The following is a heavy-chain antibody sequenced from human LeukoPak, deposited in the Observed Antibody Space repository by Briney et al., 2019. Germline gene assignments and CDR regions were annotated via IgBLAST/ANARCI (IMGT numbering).Heavy chain of an antibody. Sequence: PGRSLRLSCAGSGFTFSSYGMHWVRQAPGKGLEWVSSISSSSSYIYYADSVKGRFTISRDNAKNSLYLQMNSLRAEDTAVYYCARVAPAGTTDWSSWFDPWGQGTLVTVSS. J-gene: IGHJ5*02. D-gene: IGHD1-7*01. V-gene: IGHV3-21*01. CDR1: GFTFSSYG. CDR3: ARVAPAGTTDWSSWFDP. CDR2: ISSSSSYI.